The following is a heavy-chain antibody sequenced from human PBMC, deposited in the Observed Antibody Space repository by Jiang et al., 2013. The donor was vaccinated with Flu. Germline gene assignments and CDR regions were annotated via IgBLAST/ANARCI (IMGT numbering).Heavy chain of an antibody. D-gene: IGHD2-2*02. CDR3: ARQALVVPAAIPNYFDY. CDR1: GGSISSSSYY. V-gene: IGHV4-39*01. CDR2: IYYSGST. J-gene: IGHJ4*02. Sequence: GPGLVKPSETLSLTCTVSGGSISSSSYYWGWIRQPPGKGLEWIGSIYYSGSTYYNPSLKSRVTISVDTSKNQFSLKLSSVTAADTAVYYCARQALVVPAAIPNYFDYWGQGTLVTVSS.